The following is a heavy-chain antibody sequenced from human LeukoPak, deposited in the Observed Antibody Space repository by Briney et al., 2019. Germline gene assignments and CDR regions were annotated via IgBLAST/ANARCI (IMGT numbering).Heavy chain of an antibody. CDR3: ARDGRFPPEVLPRYFDY. Sequence: ASVKVSCKASGYAFTRHYMHWVRQAPGQGLEWMGLINPSGSSTIYAQKFQGRVTMTRDMSTSTDYMELSSLRSEDTAVYYCARDGRFPPEVLPRYFDYWGQGTLVTVSS. D-gene: IGHD1-26*01. V-gene: IGHV1-46*01. J-gene: IGHJ4*02. CDR2: INPSGSST. CDR1: GYAFTRHY.